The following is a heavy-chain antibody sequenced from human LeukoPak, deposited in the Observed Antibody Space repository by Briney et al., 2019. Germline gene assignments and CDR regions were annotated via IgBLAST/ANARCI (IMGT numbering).Heavy chain of an antibody. Sequence: SETLSLTCTVSGGSISSYYWSWIRQPAGKGLEWIGLIYTRGSTNYNPSLKSRVTMSVDRSKNQFSLKLSSVTAADTAVYYCARAAVRYYYYYMDVWGKGATVTVSS. CDR2: IYTRGST. J-gene: IGHJ6*03. CDR3: ARAAVRYYYYYMDV. CDR1: GGSISSYY. V-gene: IGHV4-4*07.